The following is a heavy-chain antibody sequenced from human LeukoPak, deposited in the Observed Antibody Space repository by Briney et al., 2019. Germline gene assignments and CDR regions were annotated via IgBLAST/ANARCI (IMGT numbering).Heavy chain of an antibody. Sequence: ASVKVSRKASGYTFTSYGLTWVRQAPGQGLEWMGWITTYSGNTNYAQKLQGRVTMTTDTSTSTAYMELRSLRSDDTAVYYCARERGWHNAFDIWAQGTMVTVSS. V-gene: IGHV1-18*01. CDR1: GYTFTSYG. D-gene: IGHD6-19*01. J-gene: IGHJ3*02. CDR3: ARERGWHNAFDI. CDR2: ITTYSGNT.